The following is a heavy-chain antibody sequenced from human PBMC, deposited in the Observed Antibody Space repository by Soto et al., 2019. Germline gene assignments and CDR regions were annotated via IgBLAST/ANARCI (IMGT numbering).Heavy chain of an antibody. Sequence: SETLSLTCAVYGGSVNGYYWNWIRQPPGKGLEWIGEINHTGGTHYNPSLKRRFTMSVDTSKNQFSLKLSSVTAADTAVYFWARTYCTTTACQAHGIDVWGQGTTVTVSS. CDR1: GGSVNGYY. CDR2: INHTGGT. D-gene: IGHD4-4*01. J-gene: IGHJ6*02. CDR3: ARTYCTTTACQAHGIDV. V-gene: IGHV4-34*10.